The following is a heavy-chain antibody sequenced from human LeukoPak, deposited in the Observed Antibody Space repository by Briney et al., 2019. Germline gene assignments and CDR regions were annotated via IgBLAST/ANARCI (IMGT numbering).Heavy chain of an antibody. J-gene: IGHJ4*02. V-gene: IGHV1-2*02. CDR3: ARDRHRSGWPTTASLGY. CDR1: GYTFTGYY. D-gene: IGHD6-19*01. Sequence: ASVKVSCKAAGYTFTGYYMHLERQAPGQGLGWMGWINPNSGGTNYAQKFQGRVTMTRATSISTAYVELSRLRSDDTAVYYCARDRHRSGWPTTASLGYWGQGTLVTVYS. CDR2: INPNSGGT.